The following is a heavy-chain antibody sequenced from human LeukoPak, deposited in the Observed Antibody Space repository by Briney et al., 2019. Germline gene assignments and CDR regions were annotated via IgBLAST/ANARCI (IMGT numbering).Heavy chain of an antibody. CDR1: GYNFTSYW. V-gene: IGHV5-51*01. D-gene: IGHD6-25*01. Sequence: GESLKIACKGSGYNFTSYWLVWVRQMPGKGLGWMGVIYPGDSDPRYSPSFQGQVTMSADKSITTAYLHWSSLKASDTAMYYCARPPAGSGVYYSFDYWGQGTLVTVSS. CDR2: IYPGDSDP. CDR3: ARPPAGSGVYYSFDY. J-gene: IGHJ4*02.